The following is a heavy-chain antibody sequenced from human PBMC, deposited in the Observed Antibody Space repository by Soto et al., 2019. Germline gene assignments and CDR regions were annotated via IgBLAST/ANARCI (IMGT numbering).Heavy chain of an antibody. CDR2: INHSGST. J-gene: IGHJ6*02. Sequence: SETLSLTCAVYGWSFSGYYWSWIRQPPGKGLEWIGEINHSGSTNYNPSLKSRVTISVDTFKNQFSLKLSSVTAADTAVYYCARERRGTDCSSTSCYVSGPYGMDVWGQGTTVTVSS. D-gene: IGHD2-2*01. CDR1: GWSFSGYY. CDR3: ARERRGTDCSSTSCYVSGPYGMDV. V-gene: IGHV4-34*01.